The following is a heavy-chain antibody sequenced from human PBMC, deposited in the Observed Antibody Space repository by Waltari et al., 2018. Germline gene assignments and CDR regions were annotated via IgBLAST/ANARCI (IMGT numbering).Heavy chain of an antibody. CDR1: GGSISSGDYY. Sequence: QVQLQESGPGLVRPSQTLSLTCTVSGGSISSGDYYWSWIRQPPGKGLEWIGYIYYSGRTYYNPSLKSRVTISLDTSKNQFSLKLSSVTAADTAVYYCARRPLVVARHGFDYWGQGTLVTVSS. J-gene: IGHJ4*02. CDR3: ARRPLVVARHGFDY. CDR2: IYYSGRT. D-gene: IGHD1-26*01. V-gene: IGHV4-30-4*08.